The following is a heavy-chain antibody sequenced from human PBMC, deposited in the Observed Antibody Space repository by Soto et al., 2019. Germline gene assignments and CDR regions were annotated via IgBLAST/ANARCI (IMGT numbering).Heavy chain of an antibody. D-gene: IGHD3-22*01. CDR3: ARDDDWGGYYYDSSCYSTAGKGMDV. Sequence: SETLSLTCAVSGGAISSINWWSLVRQPPGKGLEWIGEIYHSGSTNYNPSLKSRVTRSVDKFKNQFSRKRSSVTAPSTAVYYCARDDDWGGYYYDSSCYSTAGKGMDVWGQGNTIPVSS. CDR1: GGAISSINW. CDR2: IYHSGST. J-gene: IGHJ6*02. V-gene: IGHV4-4*02.